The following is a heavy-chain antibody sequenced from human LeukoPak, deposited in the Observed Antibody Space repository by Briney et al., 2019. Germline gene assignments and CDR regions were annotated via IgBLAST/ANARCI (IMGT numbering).Heavy chain of an antibody. CDR3: ARDKGRWLQFLYFDY. V-gene: IGHV4-59*01. Sequence: PSETLSHTCTVSGGSISSYYWSWIRQPPGKGLEWIGYIYYSGSTNYNPSLKSRVTISVDTSKDQFSLKLSSVTAADTAVYYCARDKGRWLQFLYFDYWGQGTLVTVSS. CDR1: GGSISSYY. CDR2: IYYSGST. J-gene: IGHJ4*02. D-gene: IGHD5-24*01.